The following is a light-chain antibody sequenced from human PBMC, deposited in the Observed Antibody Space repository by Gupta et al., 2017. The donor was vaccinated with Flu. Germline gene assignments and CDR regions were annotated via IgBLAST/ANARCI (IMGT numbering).Light chain of an antibody. CDR3: QHRDSSPIK. CDR1: YESESY. J-gene: IGKJ4*02. V-gene: IGKV1-9*01. Sequence: PSLLYEDVGDRVTLTCRASYESESYLAWYQQKPGTENKFLIYCASSLQSGVPSRFSGSGSGTEFTLTISSLQPEDFGTYYGQHRDSSPIKFGWGTEVDIK. CDR2: CAS.